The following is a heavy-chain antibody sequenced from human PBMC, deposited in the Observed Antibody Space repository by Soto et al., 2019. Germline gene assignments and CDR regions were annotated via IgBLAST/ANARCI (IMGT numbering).Heavy chain of an antibody. CDR2: IYYSGST. Sequence: QVQLQESGPGLVKPSETLSLTCTVSGGSISSYYWSWIRQPPGKGLEWIGYIYYSGSTNYNPTLKRRVTIAGDTSKNQFSLKLSSVTAADTAVYYCARVWGGAFDIWGQGTMVTVSS. D-gene: IGHD3-10*01. CDR3: ARVWGGAFDI. V-gene: IGHV4-59*01. J-gene: IGHJ3*02. CDR1: GGSISSYY.